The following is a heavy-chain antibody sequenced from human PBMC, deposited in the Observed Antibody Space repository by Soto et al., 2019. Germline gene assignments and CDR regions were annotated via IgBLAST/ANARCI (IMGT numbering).Heavy chain of an antibody. J-gene: IGHJ4*02. D-gene: IGHD6-13*01. CDR1: GGTFSSYA. Sequence: SVKVSCKASGGTFSSYAISWVRQAPGQGLEWMGGIIPIFGTANYAQKFQGRVTITADESTSTAYMELSSLRSEDTAVYYCATIAAAGSRGYFDYWGQGTLVTVSS. V-gene: IGHV1-69*13. CDR3: ATIAAAGSRGYFDY. CDR2: IIPIFGTA.